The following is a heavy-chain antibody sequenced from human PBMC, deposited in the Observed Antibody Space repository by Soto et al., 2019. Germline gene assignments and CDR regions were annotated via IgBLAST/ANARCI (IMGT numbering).Heavy chain of an antibody. D-gene: IGHD2-21*01. CDR1: GFTFSNAW. Sequence: EVQLVESGGGLVKPGGSLRLSCAASGFTFSNAWMNWVRQAPGKGLEWVGRIKSKTDGGTTDYAAPVKGRFTISRDDSKNTLYLHMNSLKTEDTAVYYCTTHGGILWWGSDDYWGQGTLVTVSS. CDR3: TTHGGILWWGSDDY. J-gene: IGHJ4*02. CDR2: IKSKTDGGTT. V-gene: IGHV3-15*07.